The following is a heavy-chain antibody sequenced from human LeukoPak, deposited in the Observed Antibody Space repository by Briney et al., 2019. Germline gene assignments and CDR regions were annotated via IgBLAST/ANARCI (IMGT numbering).Heavy chain of an antibody. V-gene: IGHV2-5*01. CDR2: IYWNDDK. Sequence: SGPTLVKPTQTLTLTCTFSGFSLTTSGVGVGWIRQPPGKALEWLALIYWNDDKRYSPSLKSRPTITKDTSKNQVVLTMTNMDPVDTATYYCAHYYYDSGGYSLDYWGQGTLVTVSS. D-gene: IGHD3-22*01. CDR1: GFSLTTSGVG. CDR3: AHYYYDSGGYSLDY. J-gene: IGHJ4*02.